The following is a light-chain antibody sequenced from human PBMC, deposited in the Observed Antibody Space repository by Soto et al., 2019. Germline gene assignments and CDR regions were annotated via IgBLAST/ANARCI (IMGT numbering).Light chain of an antibody. CDR3: QQYKNYLT. J-gene: IGKJ3*01. Sequence: DIQMTQSPSTLSASVGDRVTITCRASQSISTLLAWYQQKPGKAPKVLIYDASSLESGVPSRFSGSGSGTEFTLTISSLQPDDFATYYCQQYKNYLTFGPGTKVDIK. V-gene: IGKV1-5*01. CDR1: QSISTL. CDR2: DAS.